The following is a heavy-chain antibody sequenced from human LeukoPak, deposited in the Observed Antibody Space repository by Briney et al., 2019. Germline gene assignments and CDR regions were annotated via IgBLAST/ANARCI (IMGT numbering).Heavy chain of an antibody. D-gene: IGHD6-13*01. J-gene: IGHJ4*02. CDR1: GFTFINYA. V-gene: IGHV3-23*01. CDR2: ITGSDGST. CDR3: ASGAAAGTLTFFDY. Sequence: GGSLRLSCAASGFTFINYAMSWVRQAPGKGLEWVSSITGSDGSTYYADSVKGRFTISRDNPKNTLYLQMSSLRAEDTAVYYCASGAAAGTLTFFDYWGQGTLVTVSS.